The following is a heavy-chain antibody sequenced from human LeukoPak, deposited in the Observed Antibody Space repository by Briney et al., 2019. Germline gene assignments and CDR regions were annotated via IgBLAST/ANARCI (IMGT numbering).Heavy chain of an antibody. CDR3: AKDDDSSVYYYPDY. CDR2: ISSSGSTI. J-gene: IGHJ4*02. CDR1: GFTFSSYE. V-gene: IGHV3-48*03. Sequence: PGGSLRLSCAASGFTFSSYEMNWVRQAPGKGLEWVSYISSSGSTIYYADSVKGRFTISRDNAKNSLYLQMNSLRAEDTAVYYCAKDDDSSVYYYPDYWGQGSLVTVSS. D-gene: IGHD3-22*01.